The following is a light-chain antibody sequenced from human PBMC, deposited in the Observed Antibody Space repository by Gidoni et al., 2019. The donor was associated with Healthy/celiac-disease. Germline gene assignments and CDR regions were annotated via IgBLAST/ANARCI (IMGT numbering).Light chain of an antibody. Sequence: EIVLTQSPGTLSLSPGERATLSCMASQSVSSSYLAWYQQKPGQAPRLLSYGASSRATGIPDRFSGSGSGTDFTLTISRLEPEDFAVYYCQQYGSSPLTFGGGTKVEIK. CDR2: GAS. CDR1: QSVSSSY. J-gene: IGKJ4*01. CDR3: QQYGSSPLT. V-gene: IGKV3-20*01.